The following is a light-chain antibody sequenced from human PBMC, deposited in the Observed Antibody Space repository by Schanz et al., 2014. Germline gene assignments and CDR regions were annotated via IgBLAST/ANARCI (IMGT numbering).Light chain of an antibody. CDR3: AAWDHSLNGRV. J-gene: IGLJ3*02. Sequence: QSVLTQPPSVSGAPGQRVSISCAGSSSNIGAGYDVHWFQQHPGTAPKLLISNTSNRPSGVPDRFSGSKSGTSASLAISGLQSADEAEYFCAAWDHSLNGRVFGGGTKLTVL. CDR1: SSNIGAGYD. CDR2: NTS. V-gene: IGLV1-40*01.